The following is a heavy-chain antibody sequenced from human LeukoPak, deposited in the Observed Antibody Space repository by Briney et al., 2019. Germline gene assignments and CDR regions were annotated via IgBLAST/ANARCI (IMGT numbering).Heavy chain of an antibody. CDR1: GSTFSNYW. CDR2: IKQDGSEK. J-gene: IGHJ5*02. CDR3: ARLRGSNWFDP. D-gene: IGHD1-26*01. V-gene: IGHV3-7*01. Sequence: PGGSLRLSCAASGSTFSNYWMSWVRQAPGKGLEWVANIKQDGSEKYYVDSVKGRFTISRDNAKNSLYLQMNSLRAEDTAVYYCARLRGSNWFDPWGQGTLVTVSS.